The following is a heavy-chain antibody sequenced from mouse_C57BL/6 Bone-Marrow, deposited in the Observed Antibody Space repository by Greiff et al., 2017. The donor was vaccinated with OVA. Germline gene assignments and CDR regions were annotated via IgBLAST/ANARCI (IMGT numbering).Heavy chain of an antibody. D-gene: IGHD2-5*01. CDR1: GFNIKDDY. Sequence: EVQLQQSGAELVRPGASVKLSCTASGFNIKDDYMHWVKQRPEQGLEWIGWIDPENGDTEYASKFQGKATIPADTSSNTAYLQLSSLTSEDTAVYYCTKPLYYSKRDAMDYWGQGTSVTVSS. V-gene: IGHV14-4*01. CDR3: TKPLYYSKRDAMDY. CDR2: IDPENGDT. J-gene: IGHJ4*01.